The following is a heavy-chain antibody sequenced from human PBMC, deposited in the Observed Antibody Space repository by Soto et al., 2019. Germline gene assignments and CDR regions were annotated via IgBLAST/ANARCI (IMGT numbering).Heavy chain of an antibody. CDR2: ISGSGGST. Sequence: GGSLRLSCAASGFTFSSYAMSWVRQAPGKGLEWVSAISGSGGSTYYADSVKGRFTISRDNSKNTLYLQMNSLRAEDTAVYYCAKGDYAAIYYYYGMDVWGQGTTVTVSS. CDR3: AKGDYAAIYYYYGMDV. J-gene: IGHJ6*02. CDR1: GFTFSSYA. V-gene: IGHV3-23*01. D-gene: IGHD4-17*01.